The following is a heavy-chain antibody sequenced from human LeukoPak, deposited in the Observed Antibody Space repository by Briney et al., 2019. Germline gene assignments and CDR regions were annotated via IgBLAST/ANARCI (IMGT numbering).Heavy chain of an antibody. Sequence: PGGSLRLSCAASGFTFSSYSMNWVRQAPGKGLEWVSYISSSSSTIHYADSVKGRFTISRDNAKNSLYLQMNSLRAEDTAVYYCARDRYCTTTRCSDYWGQGTLVTVSS. CDR1: GFTFSSYS. V-gene: IGHV3-48*01. CDR3: ARDRYCTTTRCSDY. D-gene: IGHD2-2*01. CDR2: ISSSSSTI. J-gene: IGHJ4*02.